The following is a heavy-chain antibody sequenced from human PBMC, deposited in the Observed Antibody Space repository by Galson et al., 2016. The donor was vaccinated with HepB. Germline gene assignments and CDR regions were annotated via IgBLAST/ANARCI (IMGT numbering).Heavy chain of an antibody. D-gene: IGHD1-7*01. CDR2: ISQTSKTV. CDR1: GFLFNTYS. Sequence: SLRLSCAASGFLFNTYSFNWVRQAPGKGLEWVSYISQTSKTVNYADSVRGRFTISRDNGNNSLYMEMKGLRDEDSAVYYCAREWTWNYGDYYSGLDVQALAAPVSVSS. V-gene: IGHV3-48*02. J-gene: IGHJ6*01. CDR3: AREWTWNYGDYYSGLDV.